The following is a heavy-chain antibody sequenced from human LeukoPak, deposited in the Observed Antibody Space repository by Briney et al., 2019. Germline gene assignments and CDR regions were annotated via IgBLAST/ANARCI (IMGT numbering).Heavy chain of an antibody. D-gene: IGHD2-21*01. CDR3: AKAPVTSCRGAYCYPFDS. J-gene: IGHJ4*02. CDR2: TSSSDAGT. V-gene: IGHV3-23*01. CDR1: GFTLSTYA. Sequence: GGSLRLSCAASGFTLSTYAMSWVRQTPGKGLEWVAATSSSDAGTYHADSVRGRFTISRDNSKNTLYLQMNSLRAEDAAAYFCAKAPVTSCRGAYCYPFDSWGQGTLVTVSS.